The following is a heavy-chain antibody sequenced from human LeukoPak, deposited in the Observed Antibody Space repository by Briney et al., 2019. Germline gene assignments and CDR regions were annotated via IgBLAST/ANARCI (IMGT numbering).Heavy chain of an antibody. CDR1: GGTFSSYA. V-gene: IGHV1-69*05. J-gene: IGHJ4*02. D-gene: IGHD1-26*01. CDR3: ARVDRVGASRGCDY. Sequence: SVKVSCKASGGTFSSYAISWVRQAPGQGLEWMGGIIPIFGTANYAQKLQGRVTMTTDTSTSTGYMELRSLRSDDTAVYYCARVDRVGASRGCDYWGQGTLVTVSS. CDR2: IIPIFGTA.